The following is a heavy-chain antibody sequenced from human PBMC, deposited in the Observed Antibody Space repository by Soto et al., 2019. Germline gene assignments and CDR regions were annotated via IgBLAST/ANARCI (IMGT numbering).Heavy chain of an antibody. J-gene: IGHJ6*03. V-gene: IGHV1-3*01. CDR2: INAGNGNT. CDR3: ASSGWRKYYYYYYYMDV. Sequence: GASVKVSCKASGYTFTSYAMHWVRQAPGQRLEWMGWINAGNGNTKYSQKFQGRVTITRDTSASTAYMELSSLRSEDTAVYYCASSGWRKYYYYYYYMDVWGKGTTVTVSS. CDR1: GYTFTSYA. D-gene: IGHD6-19*01.